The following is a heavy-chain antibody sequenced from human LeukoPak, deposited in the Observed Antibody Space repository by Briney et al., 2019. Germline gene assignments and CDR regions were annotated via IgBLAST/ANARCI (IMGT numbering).Heavy chain of an antibody. CDR1: GGSISGYY. V-gene: IGHV4-59*01. D-gene: IGHD3-22*01. CDR3: ARGVDSSGLFDY. CDR2: ISYTGST. J-gene: IGHJ4*02. Sequence: PSETLSLTCTVSGGSISGYYWNWIRQPPGKGLEYIGYISYTGSTNYNPSLKSRVTISVDTSKNQFSLKLSSVTAADTAVYYCARGVDSSGLFDYWGQGTLVTVSS.